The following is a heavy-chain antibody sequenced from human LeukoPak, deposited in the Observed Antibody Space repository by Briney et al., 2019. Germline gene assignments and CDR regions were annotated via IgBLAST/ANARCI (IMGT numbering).Heavy chain of an antibody. Sequence: GGSLRLSCTASGFAFRSYAMTWVRQAPGKGLEWVSVITGSGGDTNYADSVKGRFTISRDNSKNTLYLQMHSLRAEDTAVYYCAKESLRVVPSATFDYWGQGTLVTVSS. J-gene: IGHJ4*02. CDR2: ITGSGGDT. V-gene: IGHV3-23*01. D-gene: IGHD2-2*01. CDR3: AKESLRVVPSATFDY. CDR1: GFAFRSYA.